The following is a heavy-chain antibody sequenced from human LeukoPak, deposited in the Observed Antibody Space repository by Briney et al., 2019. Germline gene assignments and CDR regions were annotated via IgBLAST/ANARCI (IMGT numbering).Heavy chain of an antibody. CDR1: GHTFTGYY. Sequence: ASVKVSCKASGHTFTGYYMHWVRQAPGQGLEWMGWINPNSGGTNYAQKFQGRVTMTRDTSITTAYMELSRLRSDDSAVYYCALGFCSGGNCYYMNIWGKGTTVT. CDR2: INPNSGGT. CDR3: ALGFCSGGNCYYMNI. V-gene: IGHV1-2*02. J-gene: IGHJ6*03. D-gene: IGHD2-15*01.